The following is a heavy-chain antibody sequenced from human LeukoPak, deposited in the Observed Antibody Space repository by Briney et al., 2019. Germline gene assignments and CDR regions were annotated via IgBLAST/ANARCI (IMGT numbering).Heavy chain of an antibody. V-gene: IGHV1-69*13. Sequence: SVTVSCKASGGTFSSYAISWVRQAPGQGLEWMGGIIPIFGTANYAPKFQGRVTITADESTSTAYMELSSLRSEDTAVYYCATDTVTTTYYYYMDVWGKGTTVTVSS. CDR1: GGTFSSYA. CDR3: ATDTVTTTYYYYMDV. D-gene: IGHD4-17*01. J-gene: IGHJ6*03. CDR2: IIPIFGTA.